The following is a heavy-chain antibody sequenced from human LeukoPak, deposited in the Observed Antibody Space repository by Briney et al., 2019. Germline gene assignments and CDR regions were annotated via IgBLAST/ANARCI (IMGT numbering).Heavy chain of an antibody. D-gene: IGHD3-22*01. CDR2: IYYSGST. CDR3: ARPLYYYDSSGYDV. Sequence: SETLSLTCAVYGGSFSGYYWGWIRQPPGKGLEWIGSIYYSGSTNYNPSLKSRVTISVDTSKNQFSLKLRSVTAADTAVYYCARPLYYYDSSGYDVWGQGTLVTVSS. J-gene: IGHJ4*02. CDR1: GGSFSGYY. V-gene: IGHV4-34*01.